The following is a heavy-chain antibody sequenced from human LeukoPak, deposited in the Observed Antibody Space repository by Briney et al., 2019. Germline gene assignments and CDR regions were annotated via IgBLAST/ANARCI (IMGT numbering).Heavy chain of an antibody. Sequence: GGSLRLSCAASGFNLNNFAMIWVRQAPGKGLEWVSSIRSRDGDTNYADSVKGRFTISRDNSQSTLFLQMNSLRAGDTAVYYCEKALGNGYFDYWGQGTLATVSS. V-gene: IGHV3-23*01. CDR2: IRSRDGDT. D-gene: IGHD1-26*01. CDR1: GFNLNNFA. CDR3: EKALGNGYFDY. J-gene: IGHJ4*02.